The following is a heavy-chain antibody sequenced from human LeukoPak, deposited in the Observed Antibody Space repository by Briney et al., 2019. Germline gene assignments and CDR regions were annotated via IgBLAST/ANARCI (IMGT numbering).Heavy chain of an antibody. V-gene: IGHV3-23*01. Sequence: GGSLRLSCAAFGFTFSDHAMDWVRQAPGKGLEWVSSVTISGDTTYYADSVKGRFTISRDNSKNTLFLLMSSLRAEDTAVYYCARGRGRNPSGYYYYMDVWGKGTTVTVSS. CDR3: ARGRGRNPSGYYYYMDV. CDR1: GFTFSDHA. J-gene: IGHJ6*03. D-gene: IGHD2-15*01. CDR2: VTISGDTT.